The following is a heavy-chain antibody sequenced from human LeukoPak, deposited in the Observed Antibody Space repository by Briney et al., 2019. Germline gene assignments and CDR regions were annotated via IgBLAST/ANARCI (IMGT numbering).Heavy chain of an antibody. CDR1: GFTFSRYG. V-gene: IGHV3-15*01. CDR2: IKSKTDGGTT. CDR3: TTERKALLWFGELPHYFDY. J-gene: IGHJ4*02. Sequence: GSLRLSCPASGFTFSRYGMHWVRQAPGKGLEWVGRIKSKTDGGTTDYAAPVKGRFTISRDDSKNTLYLQMNSLKTEDTAVYYCTTERKALLWFGELPHYFDYWGQGTLVTVSS. D-gene: IGHD3-10*01.